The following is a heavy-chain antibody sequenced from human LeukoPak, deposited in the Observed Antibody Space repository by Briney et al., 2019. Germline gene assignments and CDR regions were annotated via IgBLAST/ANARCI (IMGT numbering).Heavy chain of an antibody. CDR1: GFTFSSYG. Sequence: PGGSLRLSCTASGFTFSSYGMSWVRQAPGKGLEWVANIKQDGSEKYYVDSVKGRFTISRDNAKNSLYLQMNSLRAEDTAVYYCARSGSPFGEFHYYYYYYMDVWGKGTTVTISS. V-gene: IGHV3-7*01. CDR2: IKQDGSEK. D-gene: IGHD3-10*01. J-gene: IGHJ6*03. CDR3: ARSGSPFGEFHYYYYYYMDV.